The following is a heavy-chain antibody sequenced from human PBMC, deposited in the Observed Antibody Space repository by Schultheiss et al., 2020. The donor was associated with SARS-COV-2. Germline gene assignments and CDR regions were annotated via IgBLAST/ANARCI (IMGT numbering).Heavy chain of an antibody. V-gene: IGHV4-59*12. CDR1: GGSISSYY. CDR2: IYYSGST. Sequence: SETLSLTCTVSGGSISSYYWSWIRQPPGKGLEWIGYIYYSGSTNYNPSLKSRVTISVDTSKNQFSLKLSSVTAADTAVYYCARELGYYGSGSYYNVAGGKDFDYWGQGTLVTVSS. CDR3: ARELGYYGSGSYYNVAGGKDFDY. D-gene: IGHD3-10*01. J-gene: IGHJ4*02.